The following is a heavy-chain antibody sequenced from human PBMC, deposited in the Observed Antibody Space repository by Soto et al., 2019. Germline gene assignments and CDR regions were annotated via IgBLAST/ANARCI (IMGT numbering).Heavy chain of an antibody. CDR3: ARGHYYYGMDV. V-gene: IGHV4-30-2*01. J-gene: IGHJ6*02. CDR1: NGSVSSGTYS. CDR2: IYYSGTT. Sequence: LSLTCTVSNGSVSSGTYSWSWVRQPPGKGLEWIGYIYYSGTTYYTPSLKSRLTMSMDRANDHFSLNLTSVTAADTAVYFCARGHYYYGMDVWGQGITVTVS.